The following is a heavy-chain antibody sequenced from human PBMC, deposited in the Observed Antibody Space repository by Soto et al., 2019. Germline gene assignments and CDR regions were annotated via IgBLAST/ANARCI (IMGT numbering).Heavy chain of an antibody. CDR1: GGSIRSGSNY. CDR2: VYYNGNT. Sequence: QLQLQESGPRLVKPSETLSLICSVSGGSIRSGSNYWAWIRQPPGKGLDWIGTVYYNGNTYYNASLKSRVTISADTSKNQFSLQLSSVSAADTAVYYCVRQTIVRGVLSWFDPWGQGTLVTVSS. J-gene: IGHJ5*02. D-gene: IGHD3-10*01. CDR3: VRQTIVRGVLSWFDP. V-gene: IGHV4-39*01.